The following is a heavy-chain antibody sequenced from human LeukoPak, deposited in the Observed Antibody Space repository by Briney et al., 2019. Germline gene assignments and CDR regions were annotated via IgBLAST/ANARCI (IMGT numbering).Heavy chain of an antibody. D-gene: IGHD6-13*01. CDR3: ARDRFLYSSSHLFDY. CDR1: RFTFSSYA. CDR2: ISYDGSNK. V-gene: IGHV3-30*04. Sequence: GGSLRLSCAASRFTFSSYAMHWVRQAPGKGLEWVAVISYDGSNKYYADSVKGRFTISRDNSKNTLYLQMNSLRAEDTAVYYCARDRFLYSSSHLFDYWGQGTLVTVSS. J-gene: IGHJ4*02.